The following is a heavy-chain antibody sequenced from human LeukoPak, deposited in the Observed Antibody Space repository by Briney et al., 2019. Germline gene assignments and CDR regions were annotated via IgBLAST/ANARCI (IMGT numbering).Heavy chain of an antibody. V-gene: IGHV3-21*01. CDR2: ISSSSSYI. J-gene: IGHJ4*02. Sequence: PGRSLRLSCAASGFTFSSYAMNWVRQAPGKGLEWVSSISSSSSYIYYADSVKGRFTISRDNAKNSLYLQMNSLRAEDTAVYYCARDSSPGDYWGQGTLVTVSS. CDR1: GFTFSSYA. D-gene: IGHD2-2*01. CDR3: ARDSSPGDY.